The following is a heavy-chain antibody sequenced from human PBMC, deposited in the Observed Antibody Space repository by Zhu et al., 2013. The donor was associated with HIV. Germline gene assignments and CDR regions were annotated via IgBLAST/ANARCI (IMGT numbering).Heavy chain of an antibody. J-gene: IGHJ5*02. CDR3: IRRVVFTTIRSWFDP. Sequence: QVQLVQSGAEVKKPGASVKVSCKASGGTFSNYTITWVRQAPGQGPEWMGGIIPIFGSANYAQRFQGRVTITADESTRTAYMELSTLRSEDTAVYYCIRRVVFTTIRSWFDPWGQGTLVTVSS. CDR1: GGTFSNYT. V-gene: IGHV1-69*01. D-gene: IGHD5-12*01. CDR2: IIPIFGSA.